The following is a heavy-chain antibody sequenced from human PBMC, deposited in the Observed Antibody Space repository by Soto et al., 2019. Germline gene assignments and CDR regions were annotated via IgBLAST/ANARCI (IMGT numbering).Heavy chain of an antibody. CDR1: GFTFSSYA. CDR3: ARDRGYSYGLDY. CDR2: ISYDGSNV. D-gene: IGHD5-18*01. J-gene: IGHJ4*02. V-gene: IGHV3-30-3*01. Sequence: QVQLVESGGGVVQPGRSLRLSCAASGFTFSSYAMHWVRQAPGKGLEWVAVISYDGSNVYQADSVKGRFTISRDNSKNTLYLQMNSLRAEDTAVYYCARDRGYSYGLDYWGQGTLVTASS.